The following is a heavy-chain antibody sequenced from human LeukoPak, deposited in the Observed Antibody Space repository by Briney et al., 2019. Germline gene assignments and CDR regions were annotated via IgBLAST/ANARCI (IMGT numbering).Heavy chain of an antibody. V-gene: IGHV3-53*01. CDR3: AKSFTYYHENSDSI. J-gene: IGHJ4*02. D-gene: IGHD3-22*01. Sequence: PGGSLRLSCAASGFVVSTNYMTWVRQPPGKGLEWVSVIYKDGRTFYTDSVKGRFTISRDNSKNTVYLQMSSLRVEDTAVYYCAKSFTYYHENSDSIWGQGTLVTVSS. CDR2: IYKDGRT. CDR1: GFVVSTNY.